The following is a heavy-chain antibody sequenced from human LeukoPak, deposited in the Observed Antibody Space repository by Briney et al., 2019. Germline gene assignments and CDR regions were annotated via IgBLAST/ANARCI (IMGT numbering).Heavy chain of an antibody. CDR1: GYTFIGYY. CDR3: ARGYCSGGSCYSVENWFDP. CDR2: INPNIGDT. V-gene: IGHV1-2*06. D-gene: IGHD2-15*01. J-gene: IGHJ5*02. Sequence: GASVKVSCKASGYTFIGYYLHWVRQAPGQGLEWMGRINPNIGDTSYAQKFQGRVTMTRDTSISTAYMELSRLRSDDTAVYYCARGYCSGGSCYSVENWFDPWGQGTLVTVSS.